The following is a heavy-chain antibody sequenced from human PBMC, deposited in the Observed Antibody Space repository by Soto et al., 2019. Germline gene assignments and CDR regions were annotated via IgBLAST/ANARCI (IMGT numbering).Heavy chain of an antibody. CDR1: VYTFTSYY. D-gene: IGHD5-12*01. CDR3: ARDPKRWLQSPDFDY. CDR2: INPSGGST. J-gene: IGHJ4*02. Sequence: XSVKVSCKASVYTFTSYYMHWVRQAPGQGLEWMGIINPSGGSTSYAQKFQGRVTMTRDTSTSTVYMELSSLRSEDTAVYYCARDPKRWLQSPDFDYWGQGTLVTVSS. V-gene: IGHV1-46*01.